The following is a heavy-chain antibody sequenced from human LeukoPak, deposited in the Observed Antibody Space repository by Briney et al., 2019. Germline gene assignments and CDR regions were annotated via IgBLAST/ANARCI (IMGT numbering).Heavy chain of an antibody. CDR3: AKDRDDILTAYWVY. CDR2: ISGGGGST. D-gene: IGHD3-9*01. CDR1: GFSFSSYA. V-gene: IGHV3-23*01. J-gene: IGHJ4*02. Sequence: PGGSLRLSCAASGFSFSSYAMSWVRQAPGKGLEWVSGISGGGGSTYYADSVKGRFTISRDNSKNTLYLQMNSLRAEDTAVYYCAKDRDDILTAYWVYWGQGTLVTVSS.